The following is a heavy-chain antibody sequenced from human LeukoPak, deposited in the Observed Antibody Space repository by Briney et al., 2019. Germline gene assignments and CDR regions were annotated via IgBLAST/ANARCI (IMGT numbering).Heavy chain of an antibody. J-gene: IGHJ4*02. D-gene: IGHD6-13*01. CDR3: ARVKYSNLDPPDY. CDR2: ISYDGSNE. CDR1: GFTFRSYF. V-gene: IGHV3-30*04. Sequence: GGSLRLSCAASGFTFRSYFIHWVRQAPGKGLEWVAVISYDGSNEYYADSVKGRFTISRDNSKNTLSLQMNSLRAEDTAVYYCARVKYSNLDPPDYWGQRTLVTVSS.